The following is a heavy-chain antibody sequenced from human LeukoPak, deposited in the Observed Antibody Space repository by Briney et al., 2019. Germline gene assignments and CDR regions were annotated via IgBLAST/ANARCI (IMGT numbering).Heavy chain of an antibody. V-gene: IGHV3-9*01. CDR1: GFTFDDYA. CDR2: ISWNSGSI. Sequence: GGSLRLSCAASGFTFDDYAMHWVPQAPGKGLEWVSGISWNSGSIGYADSVKGRFTISRDNAKNSLYLQMNSLRAEDTALYYCAKDTSGIAAAPDYWGQGTLVTVSS. CDR3: AKDTSGIAAAPDY. D-gene: IGHD6-13*01. J-gene: IGHJ4*02.